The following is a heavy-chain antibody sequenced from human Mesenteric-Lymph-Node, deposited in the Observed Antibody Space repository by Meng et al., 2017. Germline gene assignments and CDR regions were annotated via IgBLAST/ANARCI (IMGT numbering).Heavy chain of an antibody. J-gene: IGHJ5*02. CDR2: IYYSGST. D-gene: IGHD3-10*01. CDR3: ARGFTMVRGVIINNWFDP. V-gene: IGHV4-31*03. Sequence: QVQLQGSGPGLVKPSQTLSLTCTVAGGSISSGGYYWSWIRQHPGKGLEWIGYIYYSGSTYYNPSLKSRVTISVDTSKNQFSLKLSSVTAADTAVYYCARGFTMVRGVIINNWFDPWGQGTLVTVSS. CDR1: GGSISSGGYY.